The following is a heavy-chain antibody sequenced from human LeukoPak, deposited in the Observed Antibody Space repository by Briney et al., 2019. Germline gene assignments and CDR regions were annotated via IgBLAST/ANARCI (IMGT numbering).Heavy chain of an antibody. D-gene: IGHD5-12*01. CDR3: ATGGGYAYFDY. CDR2: IFPGDSDT. CDR1: GYRFTSNW. J-gene: IGHJ4*02. V-gene: IGHV5-51*01. Sequence: GESLKISCKAYGYRFTSNWIGWVRQMPGKGLEWMGIIFPGDSDTRYSPSFQGQVTISVDESISTAYLQWSSLKASDTAMYYCATGGGYAYFDYWGQGTLVTVSS.